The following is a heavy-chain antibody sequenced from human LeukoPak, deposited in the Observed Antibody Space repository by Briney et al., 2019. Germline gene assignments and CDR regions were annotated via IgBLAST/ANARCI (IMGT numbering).Heavy chain of an antibody. CDR1: GYTFTSYG. CDR3: ARNRWEPYHNDAFDI. CDR2: ISVYNGNT. Sequence: GALVRVCRKASGYTFTSYGISWVRQAPGQGLEWMGWISVYNGNTNYAQKLQGRVTMTTNTSTSTAYMDLRSLRSDDTAVYYCARNRWEPYHNDAFDIWGQGTMVTVSS. J-gene: IGHJ3*02. D-gene: IGHD1-26*01. V-gene: IGHV1-18*01.